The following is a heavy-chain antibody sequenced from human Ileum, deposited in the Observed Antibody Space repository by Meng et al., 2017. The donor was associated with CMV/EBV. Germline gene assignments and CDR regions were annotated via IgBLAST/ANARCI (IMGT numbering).Heavy chain of an antibody. D-gene: IGHD2-15*01. J-gene: IGHJ4*02. Sequence: GESLKISCATSGFTFSGYAMSWVRQVPGKGLEWVATINQEGNGEYYVDSVKGRFTISRDNAKNSLYLQMNSLRAEETAVYYCAREGDCSGANCYWGQGTLVTVSS. CDR1: GFTFSGYA. V-gene: IGHV3-7*01. CDR2: INQEGNGE. CDR3: AREGDCSGANCY.